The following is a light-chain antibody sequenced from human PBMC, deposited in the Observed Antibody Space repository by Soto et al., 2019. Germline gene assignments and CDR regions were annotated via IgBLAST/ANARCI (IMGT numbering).Light chain of an antibody. CDR1: QTISSW. V-gene: IGKV1-5*03. Sequence: DINRTPSPSTLSGSLGERATITVRSSQTISSWLAWYQQKPGKAPKLLIYKASTLKSGVPSRFSGSGSGTEFTLTISSLQPEECATYYCQQLHTYPFAFGQGTRLEIK. CDR3: QQLHTYPFA. J-gene: IGKJ5*01. CDR2: KAS.